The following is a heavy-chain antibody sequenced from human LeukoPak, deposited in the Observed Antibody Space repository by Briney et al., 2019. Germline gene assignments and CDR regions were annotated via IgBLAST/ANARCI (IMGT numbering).Heavy chain of an antibody. CDR1: GYSFTSYW. CDR2: IDPSDSYT. Sequence: GESLKISCKGSGYSFTSYWISWVRQMPGKGLEWMGRIDPSDSYTNYSPSFQGHVTISADKSISTAYLQWSSLKASDTAMYYCAKHSVPANNWFDPWGQGTLVTVSS. CDR3: AKHSVPANNWFDP. V-gene: IGHV5-10-1*01. D-gene: IGHD1-1*01. J-gene: IGHJ5*02.